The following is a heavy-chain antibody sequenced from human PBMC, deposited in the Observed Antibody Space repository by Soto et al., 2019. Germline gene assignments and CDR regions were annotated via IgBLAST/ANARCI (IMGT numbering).Heavy chain of an antibody. V-gene: IGHV4-30-4*01. D-gene: IGHD6-19*01. CDR3: ARGGSGWSNYYYFDY. CDR2: IYYSGST. CDR1: GGSISSGDYY. Sequence: LSLTCTVSGGSISSGDYYWSWIRQPPGKGLEWIGYIYYSGSTYYNPSLKSRVTISVDTSKNQFSLKLSSVTAADTAVYYCARGGSGWSNYYYFDYWGQGTLVTVSS. J-gene: IGHJ4*02.